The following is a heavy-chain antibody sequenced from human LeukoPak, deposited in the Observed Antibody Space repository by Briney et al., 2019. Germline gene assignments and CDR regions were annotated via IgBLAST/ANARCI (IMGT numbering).Heavy chain of an antibody. V-gene: IGHV3-13*01. J-gene: IGHJ4*02. Sequence: GGSLRLSCAASGFTFSSYDMHWVRQATGKGLEWVSGIGTAGDIYYPGSVKGRFTISRENSKNSLYLQVNSLRAGDTAVYYCARDVSVVVLSSTPTQIDYWGQGTLVTVSS. CDR2: IGTAGDI. D-gene: IGHD3-22*01. CDR1: GFTFSSYD. CDR3: ARDVSVVVLSSTPTQIDY.